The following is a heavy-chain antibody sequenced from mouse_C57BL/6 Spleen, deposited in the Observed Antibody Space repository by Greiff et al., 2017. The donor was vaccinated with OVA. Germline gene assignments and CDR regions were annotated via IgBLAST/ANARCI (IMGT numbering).Heavy chain of an antibody. V-gene: IGHV5-16*02. Sequence: EVMLVESEGGLVQPGSSMKLSCTASGFTFSDYYMAWVRQVPEKGLEWVANINYDGSSTYYLDSLKSRFIISRDNAKNILYLQMSSLKSEDTATYYCARRDYGNFYYFDYWGQGTTLTVSS. CDR1: GFTFSDYY. D-gene: IGHD2-1*01. CDR2: INYDGSST. CDR3: ARRDYGNFYYFDY. J-gene: IGHJ2*01.